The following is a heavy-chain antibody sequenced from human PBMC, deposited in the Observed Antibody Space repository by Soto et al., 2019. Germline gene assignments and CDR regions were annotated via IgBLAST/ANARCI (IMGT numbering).Heavy chain of an antibody. J-gene: IGHJ4*02. CDR2: IYSDGYT. CDR3: ATRKYCPSTTFFDC. V-gene: IGHV3-66*01. D-gene: IGHD2-2*01. CDR1: GVTIGISY. Sequence: WGSLRLSCAASGVTIGISYMTWVSKIPGKGLEWVSIIYSDGYTYYADSVKGRFTISRDTSKNTLYLQMSSLRAEDTAVYYRATRKYCPSTTFFDCWGQGTQVTVSS.